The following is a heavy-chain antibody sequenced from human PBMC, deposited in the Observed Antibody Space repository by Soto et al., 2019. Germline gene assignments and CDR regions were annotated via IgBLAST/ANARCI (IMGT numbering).Heavy chain of an antibody. Sequence: PGGSLRLSCAASVFTFSDAWMNWVRQAPGKGQEWVAVIYAGGNTHYADSVEGRFTISRDNSNNMLYLQMNSLRAEDTAVYYCVREKVTMIVGFYYFDYWGQVTRVTVSS. D-gene: IGHD3-22*01. CDR3: VREKVTMIVGFYYFDY. CDR1: VFTFSDAW. V-gene: IGHV3-66*01. CDR2: IYAGGNT. J-gene: IGHJ4*02.